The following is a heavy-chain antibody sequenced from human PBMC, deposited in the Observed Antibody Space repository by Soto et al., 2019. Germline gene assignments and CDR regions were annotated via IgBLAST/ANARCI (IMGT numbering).Heavy chain of an antibody. CDR3: ARSPPLRECPGGDCSHFDY. D-gene: IGHD2-21*02. Sequence: QVQLVQSGAGVQKPGASVKVSCEASGYRFTAYYMHWVRQAPGQGLEWMAIINPSSGVANYAQRFPGRFTMTRDTSTSTVYMELSRLRSEDTAVYYWARSPPLRECPGGDCSHFDYWGQGTLVTVS. J-gene: IGHJ4*02. V-gene: IGHV1-46*01. CDR1: GYRFTAYY. CDR2: INPSSGVA.